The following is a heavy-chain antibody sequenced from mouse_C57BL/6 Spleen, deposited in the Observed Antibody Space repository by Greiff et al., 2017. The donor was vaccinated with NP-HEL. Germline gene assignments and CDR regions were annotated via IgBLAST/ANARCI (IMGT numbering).Heavy chain of an antibody. V-gene: IGHV1-50*01. CDR1: GYTFTSYW. D-gene: IGHD4-1*01. CDR2: IDPSDSYT. J-gene: IGHJ2*01. Sequence: QVQLQQSGAELVKPGASVKLSCKASGYTFTSYWMQWVKQRPGQGLEWIGEIDPSDSYTNYNQKFKGKATLTVDTSSSTAYMQLSSLTSEDSAVYYCARRGLGHDYWGQGTTLTVSS. CDR3: ARRGLGHDY.